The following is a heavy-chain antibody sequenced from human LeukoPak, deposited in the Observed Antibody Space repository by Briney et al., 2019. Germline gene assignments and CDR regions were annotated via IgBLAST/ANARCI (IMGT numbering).Heavy chain of an antibody. CDR1: GFTFSSYE. V-gene: IGHV3-48*03. CDR2: ISSSGSNI. D-gene: IGHD3-10*02. CDR3: AELGITMIGGV. J-gene: IGHJ6*04. Sequence: PGGSLRLSCAASGFTFSSYEMNWVRQAPGKGLEWASYISSSGSNIYYADSVKGRFTISRDNAKNSLYLQMNSLRAEDTAVYYCAELGITMIGGVWGKGTTVTISS.